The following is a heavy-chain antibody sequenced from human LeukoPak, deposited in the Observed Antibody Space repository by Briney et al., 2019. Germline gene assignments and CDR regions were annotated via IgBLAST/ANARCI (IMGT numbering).Heavy chain of an antibody. J-gene: IGHJ4*02. D-gene: IGHD4-23*01. V-gene: IGHV1-18*01. CDR3: ARTFTVVTPFMGY. Sequence: ASVKVSFKASGYAFTNYAISWVRQAPGQGLEWMGWISVYNGNTNYAQKFQGRVTMTRDTSISTAYMELSRLRSDDTAVYYCARTFTVVTPFMGYWGQGTLVTVSS. CDR1: GYAFTNYA. CDR2: ISVYNGNT.